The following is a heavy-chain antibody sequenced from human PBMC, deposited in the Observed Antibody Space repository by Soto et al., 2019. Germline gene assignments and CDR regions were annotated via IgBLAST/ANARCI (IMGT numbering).Heavy chain of an antibody. V-gene: IGHV3-30-3*01. Sequence: QVHLVESGGGVVQPGRSLRLSCAASGLTFSNYAMHWVRQAQGKGLEWVAFISYDGTNRCYPDSVKGRFTISRDNSKNTLYLQMNSLKTEDTAVYYCARESSSTVTTGGGGSAKDYWCQGTLVTVSS. CDR2: ISYDGTNR. CDR1: GLTFSNYA. D-gene: IGHD4-17*01. J-gene: IGHJ4*02. CDR3: ARESSSTVTTGGGGSAKDY.